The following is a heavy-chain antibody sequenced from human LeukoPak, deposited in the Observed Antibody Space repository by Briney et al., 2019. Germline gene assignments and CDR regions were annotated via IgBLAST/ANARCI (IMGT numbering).Heavy chain of an antibody. D-gene: IGHD3-22*01. J-gene: IGHJ4*02. CDR3: ATDVLDSSGY. V-gene: IGHV3-30-3*01. CDR1: GFTFSSYE. CDR2: ISYDGSNK. Sequence: GGSLRLSCAASGFTFSSYEMNWVRQAPGKGLEWVAVISYDGSNKYYADSVKGRFTISRDNSKNTLYLQMNSLRAEDTAVYYCATDVLDSSGYWGQGTLVTVSS.